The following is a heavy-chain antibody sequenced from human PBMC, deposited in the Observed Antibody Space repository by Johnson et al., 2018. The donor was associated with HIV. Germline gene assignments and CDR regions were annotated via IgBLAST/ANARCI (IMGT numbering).Heavy chain of an antibody. CDR2: ISTSGSST. V-gene: IGHV3-48*03. CDR3: VKEHGWGSFDI. D-gene: IGHD3-16*01. J-gene: IGHJ3*02. Sequence: VQLVESGGVVVHPGGSLRLSCETSRFTFDDYAMHWVRQAPGKGLEWVSYISTSGSSTFFADSVKGRFTISRDNTRNSLYLQLNSLRAEDTATYYCVKEHGWGSFDIWGQGTMVTVSS. CDR1: RFTFDDYA.